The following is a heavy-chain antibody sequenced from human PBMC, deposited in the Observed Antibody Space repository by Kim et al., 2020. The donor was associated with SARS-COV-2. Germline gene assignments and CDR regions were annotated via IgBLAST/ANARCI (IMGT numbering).Heavy chain of an antibody. Sequence: DSVKGRFTISRDNSKNTLYLQMNSLRAEDTAVYYCARDGRHTYYYYYMDVWGKGTTVTVSS. V-gene: IGHV3-66*01. D-gene: IGHD2-21*01. J-gene: IGHJ6*03. CDR3: ARDGRHTYYYYYMDV.